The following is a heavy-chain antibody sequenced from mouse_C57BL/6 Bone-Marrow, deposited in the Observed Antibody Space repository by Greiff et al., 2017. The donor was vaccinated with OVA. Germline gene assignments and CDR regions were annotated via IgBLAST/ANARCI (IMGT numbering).Heavy chain of an antibody. Sequence: VKVVESGPGLVAPSQSLSITCTVSGFSLTSYAISWVRQPPGKGLEWLGVIWTGGGTNYNSALKSRLSISKDNSKSQVFLKMNSLQTDDTARYYCARNKEESLRYPFAYWGQGTLVTVSA. D-gene: IGHD1-1*01. V-gene: IGHV2-9-1*01. CDR3: ARNKEESLRYPFAY. CDR2: IWTGGGT. J-gene: IGHJ3*01. CDR1: GFSLTSYA.